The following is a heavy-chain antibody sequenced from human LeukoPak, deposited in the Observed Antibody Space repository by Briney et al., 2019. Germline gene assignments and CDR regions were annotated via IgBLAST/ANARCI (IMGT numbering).Heavy chain of an antibody. J-gene: IGHJ4*02. Sequence: PSETLSLTCTVSGGSISSSNYYWGWIRQPPGKGLEWIGEINHSGSANYNPSLKSRVTISVDTSKNQFSLKLSSVTAADTAVYYCASGVAAPALGWGQGTLVTVSS. CDR1: GGSISSSNYY. CDR3: ASGVAAPALG. D-gene: IGHD6-13*01. CDR2: INHSGSA. V-gene: IGHV4-39*07.